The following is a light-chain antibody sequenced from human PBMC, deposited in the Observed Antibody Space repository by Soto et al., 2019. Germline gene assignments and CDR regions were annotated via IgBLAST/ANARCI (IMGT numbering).Light chain of an antibody. CDR2: AAS. CDR1: QSVSSN. V-gene: IGKV3-15*01. J-gene: IGKJ1*01. Sequence: EIVMPQSPATLSVSPGERSTLSGRASQSVSSNLAWYQQKPGQAPRLLIYAASTRATGIPARFSGSGSGTEFTLTISSLQSEDFAVYYCKQYNNWPVVGKGNKVDIK. CDR3: KQYNNWPV.